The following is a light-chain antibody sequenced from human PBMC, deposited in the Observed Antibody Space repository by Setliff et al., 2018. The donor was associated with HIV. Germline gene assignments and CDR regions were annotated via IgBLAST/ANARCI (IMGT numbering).Light chain of an antibody. CDR1: SSDVGGYNY. V-gene: IGLV2-11*01. CDR3: CSYAGSYTSLYV. J-gene: IGLJ1*01. Sequence: QSALTQPRSVSGSPGQSVIISCTGTSSDVGGYNYVSWYQHLPGKAPKLMIYDVTKRPSGVPDRFSGSKSGNTASLTISGLQSEDEADYYCCSYAGSYTSLYVFGTGTKVTVL. CDR2: DVT.